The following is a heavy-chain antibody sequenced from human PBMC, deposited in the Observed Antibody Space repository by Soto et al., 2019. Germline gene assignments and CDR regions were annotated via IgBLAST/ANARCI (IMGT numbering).Heavy chain of an antibody. D-gene: IGHD2-15*01. CDR3: ARDSMDCSGGSCWRGIYYYGMDV. Sequence: GGSLRLSCAASGFTFSSYGMHWVRQAPGKGLEWVAVIWYDGSNKYYADSVKGRFTISRDNSKNTLYLQMNGLRAEDTAVYYCARDSMDCSGGSCWRGIYYYGMDVWGQGTTVTVSS. CDR1: GFTFSSYG. CDR2: IWYDGSNK. J-gene: IGHJ6*02. V-gene: IGHV3-33*01.